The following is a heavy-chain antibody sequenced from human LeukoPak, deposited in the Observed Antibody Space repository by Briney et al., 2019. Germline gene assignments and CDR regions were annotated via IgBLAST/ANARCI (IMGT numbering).Heavy chain of an antibody. CDR1: GYTFTGYY. V-gene: IGHV1-2*04. J-gene: IGHJ4*02. D-gene: IGHD5-12*01. Sequence: VASVKVSCKASGYTFTGYYMHWVRQAPGQGLEWMGWINPNSGGTNYAQKFQGWVTMTGDTSISTAYMELSRLRSDDTAVYYCARGDLRWLRLGGGDYWGQGTLVTVSS. CDR3: ARGDLRWLRLGGGDY. CDR2: INPNSGGT.